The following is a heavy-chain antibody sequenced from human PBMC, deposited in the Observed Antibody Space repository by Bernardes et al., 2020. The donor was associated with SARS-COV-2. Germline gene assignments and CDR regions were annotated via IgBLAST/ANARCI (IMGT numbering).Heavy chain of an antibody. CDR3: ARRGRGGVIPY. CDR1: GGSFSGYY. Sequence: SETLSLTCAVYGGSFSGYYCSWIRQPPGKGLERIGEINHSGSTNYNPSLKSRVTISVDTSKNQFSLKLSSVTAADTAVYYCARRGRGGVIPYWGQGTLVTVSS. J-gene: IGHJ4*02. CDR2: INHSGST. D-gene: IGHD3-10*01. V-gene: IGHV4-34*01.